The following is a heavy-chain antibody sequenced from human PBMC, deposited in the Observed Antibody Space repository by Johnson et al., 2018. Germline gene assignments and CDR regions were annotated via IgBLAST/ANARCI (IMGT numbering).Heavy chain of an antibody. V-gene: IGHV3-11*04. J-gene: IGHJ6*02. CDR2: ISSSGSTI. CDR3: AREYNWNDDDYYYYYGWDV. D-gene: IGHD1-20*01. Sequence: VQLVESGGGLVKPGGSLRLSCAASGFTFSDYYMSWIRQAPGKGLEWVSYISSSGSTIYYADSVKGRFTISRDNAKNTLYLQMNSLRAEDTAVYYCAREYNWNDDDYYYYYGWDVWGQGTTVTVSS. CDR1: GFTFSDYY.